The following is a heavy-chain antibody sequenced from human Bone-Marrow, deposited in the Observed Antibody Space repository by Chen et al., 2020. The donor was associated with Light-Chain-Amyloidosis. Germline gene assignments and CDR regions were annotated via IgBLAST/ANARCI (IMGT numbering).Heavy chain of an antibody. CDR3: AXXXDGYNFDY. Sequence: SGPEVKKPGESRRISCKGSGYTFPKYWIGWVRQMPGKGLEWMGVIYPDESDARYSPSFEGQVTISADKXXXXXXXXXXXXXXXXXXXYYCAXXXDGYNFDYWGQGTLVTVSS. CDR1: GYTFPKYW. V-gene: IGHV5-51*01. J-gene: IGHJ4*02. CDR2: IYPDESDA. D-gene: IGHD2-21*01.